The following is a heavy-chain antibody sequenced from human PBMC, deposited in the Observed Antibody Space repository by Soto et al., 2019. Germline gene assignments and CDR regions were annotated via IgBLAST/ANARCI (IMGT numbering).Heavy chain of an antibody. V-gene: IGHV1-69*01. CDR1: GGTFSSYA. Sequence: QVQLVQSGAEVKKPGSSVKVSCKASGGTFSSYAISWVRQAPGQGLEWMGGIIPIFGTANYAQKFQGRVTITADESTSTAYMELSSLRSEDTAVYYCARDPMRRQLVQSRNWFDPWGQGTLVTVSS. J-gene: IGHJ5*02. D-gene: IGHD6-13*01. CDR3: ARDPMRRQLVQSRNWFDP. CDR2: IIPIFGTA.